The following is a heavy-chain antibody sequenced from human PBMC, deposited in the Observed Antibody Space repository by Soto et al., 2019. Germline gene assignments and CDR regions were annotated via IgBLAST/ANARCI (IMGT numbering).Heavy chain of an antibody. CDR2: ISYDGSNK. J-gene: IGHJ6*02. V-gene: IGHV3-30*18. Sequence: QVQLVESGGGVVQPGRSLRLSCAASGFTFSSYGMHWVRQAPGKGLEWVAAISYDGSNKYYADSVQGRFTISRDNSKNTLYLPMNNLRAEDTAVYYCAKNKCELLLYYYGMDVWGQGTTVTVSS. D-gene: IGHD1-26*01. CDR1: GFTFSSYG. CDR3: AKNKCELLLYYYGMDV.